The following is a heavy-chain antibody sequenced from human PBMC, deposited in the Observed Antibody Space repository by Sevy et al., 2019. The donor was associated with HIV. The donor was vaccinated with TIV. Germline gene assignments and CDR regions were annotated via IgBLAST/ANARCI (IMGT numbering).Heavy chain of an antibody. D-gene: IGHD3-10*01. J-gene: IGHJ4*02. V-gene: IGHV3-23*01. Sequence: WGSLRLSCAASGFTFSSYAMSWVRQAPGKGLEWVSAISGSGGSTYYADSVKGRFTISRDNSKNTLYLEMNSLRAEDTAVYYCAKGYYGSGSYYTFDYWGQGTLVTVSS. CDR1: GFTFSSYA. CDR3: AKGYYGSGSYYTFDY. CDR2: ISGSGGST.